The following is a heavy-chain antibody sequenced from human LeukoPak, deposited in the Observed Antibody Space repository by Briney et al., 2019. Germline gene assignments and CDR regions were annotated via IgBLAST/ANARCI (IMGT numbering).Heavy chain of an antibody. Sequence: GGSLRLSCAASGFTCSSSAILWLRQAPGKGLEWVAVILYDGCNKNYADSVKGRFTISRDNSKNTLYLQMNSLRAEDTVVYYCARGSLGYCDSTSCFTQFDYWGQGTLVTVSS. CDR2: ILYDGCNK. J-gene: IGHJ4*02. V-gene: IGHV3-30*04. CDR1: GFTCSSSA. CDR3: ARGSLGYCDSTSCFTQFDY. D-gene: IGHD2-2*02.